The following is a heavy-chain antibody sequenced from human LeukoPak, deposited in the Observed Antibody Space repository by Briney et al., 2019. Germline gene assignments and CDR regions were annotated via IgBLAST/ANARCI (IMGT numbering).Heavy chain of an antibody. J-gene: IGHJ4*02. CDR3: ATEGEVGFGYLC. CDR2: IKKDGSEK. D-gene: IGHD5-18*01. V-gene: IGHV3-7*01. Sequence: GGSLRLSCAASGFTYSKFWMSWVRQTPGKGLEWVANIKKDGSEKNHADSVKGRFTISRDNAKNSLYLHMNSLRAEDTAIYYCATEGEVGFGYLCWGQGSLVTVSS. CDR1: GFTYSKFW.